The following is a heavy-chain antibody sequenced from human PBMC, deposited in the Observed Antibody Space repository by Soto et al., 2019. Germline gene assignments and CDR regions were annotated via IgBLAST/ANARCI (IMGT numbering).Heavy chain of an antibody. CDR3: ARDKITGLFDY. J-gene: IGHJ4*01. D-gene: IGHD2-8*02. Sequence: ASETLSLTCAVYGGGFMGYYWNWGRQPPETGLEWIGEINHSGSTNYNPSLKSRVTISVDTSKNQFSLKLTSVTAADTAVYYCARDKITGLFDYWGQGTLVTVSS. CDR2: INHSGST. V-gene: IGHV4-34*01. CDR1: GGGFMGYY.